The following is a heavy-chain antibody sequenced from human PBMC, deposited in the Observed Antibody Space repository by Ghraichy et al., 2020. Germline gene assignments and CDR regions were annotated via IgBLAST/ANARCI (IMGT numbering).Heavy chain of an antibody. CDR3: VRMGYDSRGSLSNYYFDL. V-gene: IGHV4-59*08. D-gene: IGHD3-22*01. J-gene: IGHJ2*01. CDR1: GGSISGFY. Sequence: SETLSLTCTVSGGSISGFYWTWIRQPPGKGLEWIGYIYYSGSTNYSPSLKSRLTISVDASSNQFSLRLSSVTAADTAVYYCVRMGYDSRGSLSNYYFDLWGRGTLVTVSS. CDR2: IYYSGST.